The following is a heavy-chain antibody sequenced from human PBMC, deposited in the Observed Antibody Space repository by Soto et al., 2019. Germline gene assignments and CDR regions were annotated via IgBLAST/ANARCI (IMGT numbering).Heavy chain of an antibody. CDR3: ARESSSWSNWFDP. Sequence: LSLTCTVSGGSVSSGSYYWSWIRQPPGKGLEWIGYIYYSGSTNYNPSLKSRVTISVDTSKNQFSLKLSSVTAADTAVYYCARESSSWSNWFDPWGQGTLVTVSS. J-gene: IGHJ5*02. V-gene: IGHV4-61*01. CDR1: GGSVSSGSYY. CDR2: IYYSGST. D-gene: IGHD6-13*01.